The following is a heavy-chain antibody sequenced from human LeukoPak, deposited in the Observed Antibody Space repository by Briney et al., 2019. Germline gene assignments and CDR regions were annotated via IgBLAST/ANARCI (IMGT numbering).Heavy chain of an antibody. CDR3: ARLDGDTAMATGPFDY. CDR2: IYYSGST. J-gene: IGHJ4*02. D-gene: IGHD5-18*01. CDR1: GGSISSYY. Sequence: SETLSLTCTVSGGSISSYYWNWIRQPPGKGLEWIGYIYYSGSTNYNPSLKSRVTISVDTSKNQFSLKLSSVTAADTAVYYCARLDGDTAMATGPFDYWGQGTLVTVSS. V-gene: IGHV4-59*01.